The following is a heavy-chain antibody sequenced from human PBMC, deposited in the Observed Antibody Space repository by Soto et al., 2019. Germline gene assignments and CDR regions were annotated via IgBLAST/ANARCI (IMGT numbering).Heavy chain of an antibody. J-gene: IGHJ6*02. Sequence: GGSLRLSCAASGFTFSSYAMHWVRQAPGKGLEWVAVISYDGSNKYYADSVKGRFTISRDNSKNTLYLQMNSLRAEDTAVYYCARDSTLYFNGMDVWGQGTLVTVSS. CDR3: ARDSTLYFNGMDV. D-gene: IGHD3-10*01. CDR2: ISYDGSNK. CDR1: GFTFSSYA. V-gene: IGHV3-30-3*01.